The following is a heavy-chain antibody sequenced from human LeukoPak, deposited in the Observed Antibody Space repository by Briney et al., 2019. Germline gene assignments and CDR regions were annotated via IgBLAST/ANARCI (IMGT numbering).Heavy chain of an antibody. D-gene: IGHD2-2*01. CDR2: ISAYNGNT. V-gene: IGHV1-18*01. J-gene: IGHJ6*02. CDR1: RYTFTRYG. CDR3: ARRSTIVVVPEYGMDV. Sequence: VTDSRMASRYTFTRYGISGVRQARGQELEGVGWISAYNGNTNYAQRLQGRVTMTTDTSTSTAYMELRSLRSDDTAVYYCARRSTIVVVPEYGMDVWGQGTTVTVSS.